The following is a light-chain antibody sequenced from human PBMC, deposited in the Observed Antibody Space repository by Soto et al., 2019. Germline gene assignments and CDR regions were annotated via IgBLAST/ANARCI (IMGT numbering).Light chain of an antibody. Sequence: QSVLTQPHSASGSPVQSVTISCTGTSSDVGHYNYVSWYQHHPGKAPKLMIFEVTKRPSGVPDRFSGSKSGNTASLTVSGLQAEDEADYYCSSYADSNIFVFGTGTKVTVL. V-gene: IGLV2-8*01. J-gene: IGLJ1*01. CDR3: SSYADSNIFV. CDR1: SSDVGHYNY. CDR2: EVT.